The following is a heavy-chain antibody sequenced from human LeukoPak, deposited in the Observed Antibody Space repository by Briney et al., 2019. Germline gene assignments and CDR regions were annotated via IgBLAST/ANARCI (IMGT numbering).Heavy chain of an antibody. J-gene: IGHJ4*02. CDR2: VSAANNP. D-gene: IGHD5-24*01. Sequence: ASVNVSCKTSGHIFTPHHIHWMRQAPGQGLELLGWVSAANNPEYSQKFQGRVVITRDASATTSYLELNSLRSEDTAVYYCAMSVEMPPIPSFDYWGQGTLVTVSS. CDR3: AMSVEMPPIPSFDY. CDR1: GHIFTPHH. V-gene: IGHV1-3*01.